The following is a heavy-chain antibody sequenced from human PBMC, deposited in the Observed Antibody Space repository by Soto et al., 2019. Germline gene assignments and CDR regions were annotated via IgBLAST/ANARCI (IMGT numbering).Heavy chain of an antibody. J-gene: IGHJ6*02. CDR3: AIREKISSPYYYHAMDV. CDR2: IDPTDSYT. D-gene: IGHD6-6*01. V-gene: IGHV5-10-1*03. CDR1: GYNFPSYW. Sequence: EVQLVQSGAEAKKPGESLSISCQGSGYNFPSYWVSRVRQMPGKGLEWLGRIDPTDSYTNYSPSFAGHVTISADESSSTAYLQWSSLKASDTAIYYCAIREKISSPYYYHAMDVWGQGTTVTVSS.